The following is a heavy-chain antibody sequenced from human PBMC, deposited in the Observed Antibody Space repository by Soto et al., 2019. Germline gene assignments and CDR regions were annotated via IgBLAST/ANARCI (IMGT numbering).Heavy chain of an antibody. CDR1: GFTFSSYG. CDR2: IWYDGSNK. D-gene: IGHD6-13*01. J-gene: IGHJ4*02. Sequence: ESGGGVVQPGRSLRLSCAASGFTFSSYGMHWVRQAPGKGLEWVAVIWYDGSNKYYADSVKGRFTISRDNSKNTLYLQMNSLRAEDTAVYYCARDLGQQLAFFDYWGQGTLVTVSS. CDR3: ARDLGQQLAFFDY. V-gene: IGHV3-33*01.